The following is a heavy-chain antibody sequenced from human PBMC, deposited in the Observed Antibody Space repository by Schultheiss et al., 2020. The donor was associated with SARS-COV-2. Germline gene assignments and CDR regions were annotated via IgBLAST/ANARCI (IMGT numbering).Heavy chain of an antibody. CDR1: GGSISSYY. CDR3: ARASPARRLEYQLLVDGMDV. J-gene: IGHJ6*02. V-gene: IGHV4-34*01. Sequence: SQTLSLTCTVSGGSISSYYWSWIRQPAGKGLEWIGEINHSGSTNYNPSLKSRVTISVDTSKNQFSLKLSSVTAADTAVYYCARASPARRLEYQLLVDGMDVWGQGTTVTVSS. CDR2: INHSGST. D-gene: IGHD2-2*01.